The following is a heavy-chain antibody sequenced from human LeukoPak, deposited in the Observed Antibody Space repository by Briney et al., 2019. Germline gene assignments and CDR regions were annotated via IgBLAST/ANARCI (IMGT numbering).Heavy chain of an antibody. CDR2: ISYDGSNK. CDR1: GFTFSSYA. V-gene: IGHV3-30-3*01. CDR3: ARDRSIASDY. D-gene: IGHD6-6*01. Sequence: GRSLRLSCAASGFTFSSYAMHWVRQAPGKGLEWVAVISYDGSNKYYADSVKGRFTISRDNSKNTLYLQMNSLRAEDTAVYYCARDRSIASDYWGQGTLVTVSS. J-gene: IGHJ4*02.